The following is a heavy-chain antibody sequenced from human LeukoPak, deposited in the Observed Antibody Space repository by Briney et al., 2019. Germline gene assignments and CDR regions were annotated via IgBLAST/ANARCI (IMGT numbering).Heavy chain of an antibody. V-gene: IGHV3-74*01. CDR1: GFTFSSYW. J-gene: IGHJ6*04. Sequence: PGGSLRLSCTASGFTFSSYWMHWVRQAPGKGLVWVSRINGDGSITSYADSVKGRFTISRDNAKNTLYLQMNSLRAEDMAVYYCARGVGYQLLRGGVWGKGTTVTVSS. D-gene: IGHD2-2*01. CDR3: ARGVGYQLLRGGV. CDR2: INGDGSIT.